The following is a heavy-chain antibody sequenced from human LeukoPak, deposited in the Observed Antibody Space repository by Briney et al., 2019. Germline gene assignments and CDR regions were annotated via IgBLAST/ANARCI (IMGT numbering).Heavy chain of an antibody. CDR1: GFTVGNNH. V-gene: IGHV3-66*01. CDR2: IYSGGNT. Sequence: GGSLRLSCAASGFTVGNNHMNWVRQAPGKGLEWVSLIYSGGNTQYADSVKGRFIIFRDSSKNTLYLQMNSLRAEDTAVYYCATRAVAAPYWGQGTLVTVSS. D-gene: IGHD6-19*01. J-gene: IGHJ4*02. CDR3: ATRAVAAPY.